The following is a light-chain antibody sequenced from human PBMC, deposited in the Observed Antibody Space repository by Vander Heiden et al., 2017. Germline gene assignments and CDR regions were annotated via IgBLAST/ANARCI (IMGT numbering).Light chain of an antibody. J-gene: IGLJ3*02. Sequence: QSVLTQPPSASGTPGPRVTLSCSGSSSNIGSNYVYWYQQLPGTAPKLLIYSNNQRPSGVPDRFSGSKSGTSASLAISGLRSEDEADYYCAAWDDSLSGLWVFGGGTKLTVL. CDR3: AAWDDSLSGLWV. CDR2: SNN. V-gene: IGLV1-47*02. CDR1: SSNIGSNY.